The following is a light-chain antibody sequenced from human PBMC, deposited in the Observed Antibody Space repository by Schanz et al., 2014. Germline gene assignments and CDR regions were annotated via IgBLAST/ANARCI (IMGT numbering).Light chain of an antibody. V-gene: IGKV3-20*01. CDR3: QHYGTAFWT. CDR2: RAS. Sequence: EIVLTQSPGTLSLSPGEAATLSCRSSESVNTIDLSWYQQKPGQAPRLLMYRASYRATDIPDRFTGSASGTEFTLTISRLEPDDFSLYYCQHYGTAFWTFGPGTKVEI. J-gene: IGKJ1*01. CDR1: ESVNTID.